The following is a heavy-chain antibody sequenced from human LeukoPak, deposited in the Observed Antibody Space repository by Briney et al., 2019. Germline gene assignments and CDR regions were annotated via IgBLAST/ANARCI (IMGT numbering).Heavy chain of an antibody. Sequence: GGSLRLSCAASGFTFSSYAMSWVRQAPGKGLEWVSAISGSGGSTYYADSVKGRFTISRDNAKNSLYLQMNSLRAEDTAVYYCASLYYDFWSDPGYYYGMDVWGQGTTVTVSS. CDR2: ISGSGGST. CDR3: ASLYYDFWSDPGYYYGMDV. D-gene: IGHD3-3*01. V-gene: IGHV3-23*01. J-gene: IGHJ6*02. CDR1: GFTFSSYA.